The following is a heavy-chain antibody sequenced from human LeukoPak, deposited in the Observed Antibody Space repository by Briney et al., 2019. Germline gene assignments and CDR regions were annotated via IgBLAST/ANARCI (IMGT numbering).Heavy chain of an antibody. D-gene: IGHD2-15*01. CDR3: ARDRGGEIFDH. CDR1: GGSISKDDYF. Sequence: SQTLCLTCTVSGGSISKDDYFWSWIRQHPGKGLEWIGYIYNSGSAYYNPSLKSRGTISVDTSKNQLSLKLSSVTAADTAVYYCARDRGGEIFDHWGQGTLVTVSS. J-gene: IGHJ4*02. V-gene: IGHV4-31*03. CDR2: IYNSGSA.